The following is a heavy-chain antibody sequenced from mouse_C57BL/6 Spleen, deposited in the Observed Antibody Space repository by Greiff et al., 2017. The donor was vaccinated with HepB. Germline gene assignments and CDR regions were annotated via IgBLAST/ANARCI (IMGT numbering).Heavy chain of an antibody. CDR1: GYTFTGYW. Sequence: QVQLQQSGAELMKPGASVKLSCKATGYTFTGYWIEWVKQRPGHGLEWIGEILPGSGSTNSNEKFKGKATFTADTSSNTAYMQLSSLTTEDSAIYYCARRGYYAMDYWGQGTSVTVSS. J-gene: IGHJ4*01. V-gene: IGHV1-9*01. CDR2: ILPGSGST. CDR3: ARRGYYAMDY.